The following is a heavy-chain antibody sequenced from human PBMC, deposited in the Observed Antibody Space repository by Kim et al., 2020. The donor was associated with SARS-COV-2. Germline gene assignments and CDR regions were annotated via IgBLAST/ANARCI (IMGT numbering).Heavy chain of an antibody. D-gene: IGHD6-19*01. CDR1: GFTFSSYG. V-gene: IGHV3-33*01. CDR2: IWYDGSNK. CDR3: ARSEGGGWPLGDY. J-gene: IGHJ4*02. Sequence: GGSLRLSCAASGFTFSSYGMHWVRQAPGKGLEWVAVIWYDGSNKYYADSVKGRFTISRDNSKNTLYLQMNSLRAEDTAVYYCARSEGGGWPLGDYWGQGTLVTVSS.